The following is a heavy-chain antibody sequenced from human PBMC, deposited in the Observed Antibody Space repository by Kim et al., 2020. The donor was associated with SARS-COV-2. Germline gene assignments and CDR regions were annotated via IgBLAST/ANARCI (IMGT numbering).Heavy chain of an antibody. CDR3: AKDWMGYCSSTSCWRDKGYFHH. Sequence: GGSLRLSCAASGFTFSSYAMSWVRQAPGKGLEWVSAISGSGGSTYYADSVKGRFTISRDNSKNTLYLQMNSLRAEDTAVYYCAKDWMGYCSSTSCWRDKGYFHHWGQGTLVTVSS. J-gene: IGHJ1*01. D-gene: IGHD2-2*01. V-gene: IGHV3-23*01. CDR2: ISGSGGST. CDR1: GFTFSSYA.